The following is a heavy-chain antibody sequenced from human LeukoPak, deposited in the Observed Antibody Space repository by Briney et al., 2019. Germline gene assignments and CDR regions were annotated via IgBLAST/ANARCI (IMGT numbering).Heavy chain of an antibody. Sequence: SETLSLTCTVSSASVMSYYWSWIRQPPGKGLEWIGYISTTGSTNYNASLQSRVAISVDASKNQFSLKLSSVTAADTAVYYCARDLYSSRTNDAFVIWGQGTMVTVSS. CDR2: ISTTGST. V-gene: IGHV4-4*08. J-gene: IGHJ3*02. D-gene: IGHD6-13*01. CDR1: SASVMSYY. CDR3: ARDLYSSRTNDAFVI.